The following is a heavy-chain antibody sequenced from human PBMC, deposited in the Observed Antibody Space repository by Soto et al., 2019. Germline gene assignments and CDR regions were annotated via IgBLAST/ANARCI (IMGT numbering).Heavy chain of an antibody. CDR3: ARDEQLWAGIAVADTVWFDP. CDR2: ISGYNGNT. V-gene: IGHV1-18*01. CDR1: GYTFSSYG. D-gene: IGHD6-19*01. J-gene: IGHJ5*02. Sequence: QARLEQSGAEVKKPGASVKVSCKASGYTFSSYGISWVRQAPGQGLEWMGWISGYNGNTNYAQKLQGRVTMTTDTSTSTAYMELRSLRSDDTAVYYCARDEQLWAGIAVADTVWFDPWGQGTLVTVSS.